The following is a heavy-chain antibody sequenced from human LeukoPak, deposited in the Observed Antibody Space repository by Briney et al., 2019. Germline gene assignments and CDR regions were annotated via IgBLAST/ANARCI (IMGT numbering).Heavy chain of an antibody. CDR2: INHSGST. D-gene: IGHD1-1*01. Sequence: PSETLSLTCAVYGGSFSGYYWSWIRQPPGKGLEWIGEINHSGSTNYNPSLKSRVTISEDTSKNQFSLKLSSVTAADTAVYYCAFGYNWKPENYYYYMDVWGKGTTVTVSS. CDR3: AFGYNWKPENYYYYMDV. J-gene: IGHJ6*03. CDR1: GGSFSGYY. V-gene: IGHV4-34*01.